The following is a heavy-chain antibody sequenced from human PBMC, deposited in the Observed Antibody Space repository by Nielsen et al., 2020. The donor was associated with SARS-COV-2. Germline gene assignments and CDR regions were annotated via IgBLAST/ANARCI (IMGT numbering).Heavy chain of an antibody. Sequence: GESLKISCAASGFTFSSYAMHWVRQAPGKRLEWVAVISYDGSNKYYADSVKGRFTISRDNSKNTLYLQMNSLRAEDTAVYYCARPGIAAAEDIWGQGTMVTVSS. CDR1: GFTFSSYA. CDR3: ARPGIAAAEDI. CDR2: ISYDGSNK. D-gene: IGHD6-13*01. J-gene: IGHJ3*02. V-gene: IGHV3-30-3*01.